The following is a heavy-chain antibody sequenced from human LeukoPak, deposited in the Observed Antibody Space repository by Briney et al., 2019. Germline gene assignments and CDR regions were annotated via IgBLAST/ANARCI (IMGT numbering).Heavy chain of an antibody. CDR1: GGSISSSNW. CDR2: IYHTGRT. Sequence: SETLSLTCAVSGGSISSSNWWSWVRQPQGKGLDWIGEIYHTGRTNYNPSLKSRVAISLDKSKNQFSLKLTSVTAADTAVYYCAAYREEAYYDYYMDVWGKETTVTVSS. CDR3: AAYREEAYYDYYMDV. D-gene: IGHD1-26*01. V-gene: IGHV4-4*02. J-gene: IGHJ6*03.